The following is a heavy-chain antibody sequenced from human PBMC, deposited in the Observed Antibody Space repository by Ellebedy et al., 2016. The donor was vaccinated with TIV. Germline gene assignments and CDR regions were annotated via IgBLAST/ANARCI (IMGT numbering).Heavy chain of an antibody. CDR2: IDPSDSYT. CDR1: GYSFTSYW. V-gene: IGHV5-10-1*01. J-gene: IGHJ4*02. Sequence: GESLKISXKGSGYSFTSYWIGWVRQMPGKGLEWMGRIDPSDSYTNYSPSFQGHVTISADKSISTAYLQWSSLKASDTAMYYCARHGVLAAAGTFPLDYWGQGTLVTVSS. D-gene: IGHD6-13*01. CDR3: ARHGVLAAAGTFPLDY.